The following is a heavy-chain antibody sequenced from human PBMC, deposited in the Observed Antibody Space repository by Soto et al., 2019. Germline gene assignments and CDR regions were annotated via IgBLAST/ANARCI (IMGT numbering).Heavy chain of an antibody. D-gene: IGHD2-15*01. CDR3: AKGVDCSGGSCYSAKYYYYGMDV. CDR2: ISYDGSNK. V-gene: IGHV3-30*18. J-gene: IGHJ6*02. Sequence: GGSLRLSCAASGFTFSSYGMHWVRQAPGKGLEWVAVISYDGSNKYYADSVKGRFTISRDNSKNTLYLQMNSLRAEDTAVYYCAKGVDCSGGSCYSAKYYYYGMDVWGQGTTVTVSS. CDR1: GFTFSSYG.